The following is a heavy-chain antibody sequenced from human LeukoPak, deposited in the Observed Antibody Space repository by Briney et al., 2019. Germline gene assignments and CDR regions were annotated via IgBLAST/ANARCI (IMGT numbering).Heavy chain of an antibody. V-gene: IGHV3-11*01. D-gene: IGHD6-19*01. CDR2: ISRSGSTK. CDR1: GFTFSDYN. Sequence: AGGSLRLSCAASGFTFSDYNMRWIRQAPGKGLEWVSSISRSGSTKYYADSVKGRFTISRDNAKNSLFLQMNSLRAEDTAVYYCARDRRAGLVDAFDIWGQGTMVTVSS. J-gene: IGHJ3*02. CDR3: ARDRRAGLVDAFDI.